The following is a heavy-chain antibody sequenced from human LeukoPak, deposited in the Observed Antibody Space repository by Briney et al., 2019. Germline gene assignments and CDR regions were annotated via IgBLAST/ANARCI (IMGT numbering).Heavy chain of an antibody. D-gene: IGHD2-21*02. V-gene: IGHV4-59*08. Sequence: SETLSLTCTVSGGSLSSYYWSWIRQPPGKGLEWIGYIYYSGSTNYNPSLKSRVTISVDTSKNQFSLKLSSVTAADTAVYYCARAVAGGDYGAQYFQHWGQGTLVTVSS. CDR2: IYYSGST. J-gene: IGHJ1*01. CDR3: ARAVAGGDYGAQYFQH. CDR1: GGSLSSYY.